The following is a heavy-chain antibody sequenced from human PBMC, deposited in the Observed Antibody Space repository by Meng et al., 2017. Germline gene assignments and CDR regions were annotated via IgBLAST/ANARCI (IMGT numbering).Heavy chain of an antibody. D-gene: IGHD4-17*01. Sequence: GGSLSHPCAVSGLTVSSYQMNWVRQAPGKGLEWLSYISSSGTTRYYADPMKARFTISRDNAKTSLFLEMNSLRDDDTAVYYYARDDSTVTTNDVYGMDDWGQGTTVTVSS. CDR3: ARDDSTVTTNDVYGMDD. CDR2: ISSSGTTR. J-gene: IGHJ6*02. V-gene: IGHV3-48*03. CDR1: GLTVSSYQ.